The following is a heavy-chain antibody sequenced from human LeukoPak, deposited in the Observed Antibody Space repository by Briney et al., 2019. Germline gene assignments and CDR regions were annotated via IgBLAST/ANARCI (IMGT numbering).Heavy chain of an antibody. J-gene: IGHJ4*02. Sequence: GASVKVSCKASGNTFSNYGMNWVRQAPGQGLEWMGWISTKTGNPMYAQGFTGRFVSSLDTSVSTAYLQISSLKAEDTAVYYCARSAFGGVRAFDYWGQGTLVTVSS. CDR2: ISTKTGNP. CDR1: GNTFSNYG. CDR3: ARSAFGGVRAFDY. D-gene: IGHD3-3*01. V-gene: IGHV7-4-1*02.